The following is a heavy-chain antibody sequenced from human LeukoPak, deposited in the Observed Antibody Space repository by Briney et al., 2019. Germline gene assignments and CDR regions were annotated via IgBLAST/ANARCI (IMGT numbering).Heavy chain of an antibody. Sequence: SETLSLNCTVSGGSISSYYWSWLRQPPGQGLDLIWYIYYSGSTNYNPSLKSRVTISVDTSKNQFSLKLSSVTAADTAVYYCARRGQLERRQYGMDVWGQGTTVTVSS. CDR2: IYYSGST. CDR3: ARRGQLERRQYGMDV. V-gene: IGHV4-59*08. D-gene: IGHD1-1*01. CDR1: GGSISSYY. J-gene: IGHJ6*02.